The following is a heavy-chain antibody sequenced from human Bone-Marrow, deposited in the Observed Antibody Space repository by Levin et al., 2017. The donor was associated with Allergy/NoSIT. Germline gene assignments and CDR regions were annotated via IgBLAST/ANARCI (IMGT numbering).Heavy chain of an antibody. V-gene: IGHV1-69*06. CDR3: ARSLGYCSSTSCYAYNWFDP. CDR1: GGTFSSYA. J-gene: IGHJ5*02. CDR2: IIPIFGTA. Sequence: PGASVKVSCKASGGTFSSYAISWVRQAPGQGLEWMGGIIPIFGTANYAQKFQGRVTITADKSTSTAYMELSSLRSEDTAVYYCARSLGYCSSTSCYAYNWFDPWGQGTLVTVSS. D-gene: IGHD2-2*01.